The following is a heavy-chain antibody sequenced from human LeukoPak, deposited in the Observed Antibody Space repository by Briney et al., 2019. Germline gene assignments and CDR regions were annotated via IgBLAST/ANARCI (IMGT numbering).Heavy chain of an antibody. CDR3: ASFPFWSGSHYMDV. CDR2: ISSSSSYI. D-gene: IGHD3-3*01. Sequence: PGGSLRLSCAASGFTFSSYSMKWVRQAPGKGLEWVSSISSSSSYIDYVDSVKGRFTISRDNAKNSLYLQMNSLRAEDTAVCYCASFPFWSGSHYMDVWGKGTTVTVSS. J-gene: IGHJ6*03. CDR1: GFTFSSYS. V-gene: IGHV3-21*01.